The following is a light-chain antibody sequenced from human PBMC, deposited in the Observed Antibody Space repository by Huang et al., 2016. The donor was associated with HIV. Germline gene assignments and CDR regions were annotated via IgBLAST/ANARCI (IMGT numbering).Light chain of an antibody. V-gene: IGKV1-13*01. CDR1: QDIRTS. J-gene: IGKJ5*01. CDR3: QQLHEYPIT. CDR2: AAL. Sequence: AVQLTQFPPSLSASVGDRVTITCRASQDIRTSLACYQHKPGKAPNLLISAALNLQSGVSSRFSGYSAGTYFTLFISSLHPEDAATYYCQQLHEYPITFGRGTRLDIK.